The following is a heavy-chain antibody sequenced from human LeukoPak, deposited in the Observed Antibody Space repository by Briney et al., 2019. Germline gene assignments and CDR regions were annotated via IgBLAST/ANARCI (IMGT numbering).Heavy chain of an antibody. CDR1: GYSFIHYR. V-gene: IGHV1-2*02. J-gene: IGHJ4*02. D-gene: IGHD1-1*01. Sequence: GASVKVSCKASGYSFIHYRLHWVRQAHGQGLEWMGWVNPDSGGTNYQQRFQGRVTMTRDTSIPTVYMELSGLTSDDTAVYYCARENWYSDYWGQGTLVTVSS. CDR3: ARENWYSDY. CDR2: VNPDSGGT.